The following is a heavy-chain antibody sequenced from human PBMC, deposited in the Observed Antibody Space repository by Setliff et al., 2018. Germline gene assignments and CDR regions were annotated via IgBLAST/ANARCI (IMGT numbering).Heavy chain of an antibody. V-gene: IGHV4-34*01. Sequence: PSETLSLTCAVYGGSFSGYYWTWIRQPPGKGLEWIGEINHSGSSNYNPSLKSRVTISVDTSKNQFSLNLSSVTAADTAVYYCARGPRYSGSYYVNYWGQGTLVTAPQ. D-gene: IGHD1-26*01. CDR3: ARGPRYSGSYYVNY. CDR1: GGSFSGYY. J-gene: IGHJ4*02. CDR2: INHSGSS.